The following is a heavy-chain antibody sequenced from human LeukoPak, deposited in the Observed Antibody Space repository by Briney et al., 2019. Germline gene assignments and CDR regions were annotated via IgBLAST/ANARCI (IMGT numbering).Heavy chain of an antibody. J-gene: IGHJ4*02. D-gene: IGHD3-22*01. V-gene: IGHV1-69*13. CDR2: IIPIFGTA. CDR3: ARTYYYDSSGYYYFDY. Sequence: SVKVSCKASGGTFSSYAISWVRQAPGQGLEWMGGIIPIFGTANYAQKFQGRVTITADESTSTAYMELSSLRSEDTAVYYCARTYYYDSSGYYYFDYWGQGTLVTVSS. CDR1: GGTFSSYA.